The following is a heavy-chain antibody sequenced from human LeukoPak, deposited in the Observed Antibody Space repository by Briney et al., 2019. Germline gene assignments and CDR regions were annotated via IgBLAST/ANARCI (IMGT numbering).Heavy chain of an antibody. J-gene: IGHJ4*02. D-gene: IGHD6-13*01. V-gene: IGHV4-61*02. Sequence: SETLPLTCTVSGGSISSGSYYWSWIRQPAGKGLEWIGRIYTSGSTNYNPSLKSRVTISVDTSKNQFSLKLSSVTAADTAVYYCAKSRGSSWFANFDYWGQGTLVTVSS. CDR2: IYTSGST. CDR1: GGSISSGSYY. CDR3: AKSRGSSWFANFDY.